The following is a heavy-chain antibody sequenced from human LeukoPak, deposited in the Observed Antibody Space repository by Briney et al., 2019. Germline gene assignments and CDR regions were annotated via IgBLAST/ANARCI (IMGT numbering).Heavy chain of an antibody. CDR1: GLTFSSYA. V-gene: IGHV3-30-3*01. CDR2: ILYDGSNK. J-gene: IGHJ6*04. D-gene: IGHD1-1*01. Sequence: GRSLRLSCAASGLTFSSYAMHSVRQAPGKGLEWVAVILYDGSNKSYADSVKGRFTISRDNSKNTLYLQMNSRRAEDTAVYYCARGDWIGETRPYYYYYYGMDVWGEGTTVTVSS. CDR3: ARGDWIGETRPYYYYYYGMDV.